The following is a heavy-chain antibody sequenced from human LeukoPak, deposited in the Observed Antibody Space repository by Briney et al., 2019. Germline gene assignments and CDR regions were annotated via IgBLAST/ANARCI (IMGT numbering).Heavy chain of an antibody. CDR1: GGPISSYY. D-gene: IGHD1-26*01. CDR2: IYYSGST. Sequence: SETLSLTCTVSGGPISSYYWSWIRQPPGKGLEWIGYIYYSGSTNYNPSLKSRVTISVDTSKNQFSLKLSSVTAADTAVYYCARSGAGVGATIHWGQGTLVTVSS. J-gene: IGHJ4*02. V-gene: IGHV4-59*01. CDR3: ARSGAGVGATIH.